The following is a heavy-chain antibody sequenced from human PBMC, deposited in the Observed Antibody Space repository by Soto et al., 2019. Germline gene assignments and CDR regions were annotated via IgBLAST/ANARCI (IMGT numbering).Heavy chain of an antibody. CDR3: ARAGYYDSSGQFYFDY. V-gene: IGHV3-13*05. Sequence: VGSLRLSCAASGFTFSSYDMHWVRQATGKGLEWVSAIGTAGDPYYPGSVKGRFTISRENAKNSLYLQMNSLRAGDTAVYYCARAGYYDSSGQFYFDYWGQGTLVTVSS. D-gene: IGHD3-22*01. CDR1: GFTFSSYD. J-gene: IGHJ4*02. CDR2: IGTAGDP.